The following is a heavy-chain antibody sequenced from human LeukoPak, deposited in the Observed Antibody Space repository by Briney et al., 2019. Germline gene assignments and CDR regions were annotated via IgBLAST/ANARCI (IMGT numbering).Heavy chain of an antibody. V-gene: IGHV3-73*01. J-gene: IGHJ4*02. D-gene: IGHD6-19*01. CDR1: GFTFSGSA. CDR2: IRSKANSYAT. Sequence: GGSLRLSCAASGFTFSGSAMHWVRQASGKGLEWVGRIRSKANSYATAYAASVKGRFTISRDDSKNTAYLQMNSLRAEDTAVYYCAKGSVSGWYGVDYWGQGTLVTVSS. CDR3: AKGSVSGWYGVDY.